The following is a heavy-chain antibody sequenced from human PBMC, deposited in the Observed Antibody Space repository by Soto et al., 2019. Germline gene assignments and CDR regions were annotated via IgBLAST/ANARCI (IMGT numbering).Heavy chain of an antibody. Sequence: EVQLLDSGGGWVQPGGSLRLSCVATGFVFSDYAMSCVRQAPGKGLEWVSAIRAGGSDTYYADSVKGRFTVSRVNSKNTLYLQMNTLRAEDTAIYYCASVPIWCGSSSCYTEGFDSWGQGTLVTVSS. D-gene: IGHD2-2*01. CDR2: IRAGGSDT. CDR3: ASVPIWCGSSSCYTEGFDS. CDR1: GFVFSDYA. J-gene: IGHJ4*02. V-gene: IGHV3-23*01.